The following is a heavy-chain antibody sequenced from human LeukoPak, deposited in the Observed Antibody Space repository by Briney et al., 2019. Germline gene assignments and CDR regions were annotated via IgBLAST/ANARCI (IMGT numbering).Heavy chain of an antibody. Sequence: GGSLRLSCAASGFTFSSYSMNWARQAPGKGREGVHSFSSSGSYISYADSVKGRFTNSRDNAKNSLYLQMNSLRAEDTAVYYCARDIGEWFGERWAFDDYWGQGTLVTVSS. J-gene: IGHJ4*02. CDR2: FSSSGSYI. CDR1: GFTFSSYS. CDR3: ARDIGEWFGERWAFDDY. D-gene: IGHD3-10*01. V-gene: IGHV3-21*01.